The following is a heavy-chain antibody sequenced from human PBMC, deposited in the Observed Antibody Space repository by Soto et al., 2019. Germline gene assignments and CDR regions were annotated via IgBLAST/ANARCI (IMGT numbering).Heavy chain of an antibody. D-gene: IGHD3-16*01. CDR1: GDTFNSYV. V-gene: IGHV1-69*17. CDR2: IIPIIGVT. CDR3: ATESPGAKGADR. J-gene: IGHJ5*02. Sequence: QVQLVQSGAEVKRPGSSVKVSCESSGDTFNSYVISWVRQAPGQGLEWMGGIIPIIGVTHYAQKFQGRVTISAPSSTSTAYMELTHLGFEGTSLYYCATESPGAKGADRSGQGTLVNVSS.